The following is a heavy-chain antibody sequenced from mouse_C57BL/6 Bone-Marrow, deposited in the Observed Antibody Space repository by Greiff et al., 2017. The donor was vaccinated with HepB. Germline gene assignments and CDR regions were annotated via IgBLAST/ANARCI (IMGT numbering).Heavy chain of an antibody. CDR2: INPYNGDT. CDR3: ARDLTTRGFAY. CDR1: GYSFTGYF. J-gene: IGHJ3*01. Sequence: EVQLQQSGPELVKPGDSVKISCKASGYSFTGYFMNWVMQSHGKSLEWIGRINPYNGDTFYNQKFKGKATLTVDKSSSTAHMELRSLTSEDSAVYYCARDLTTRGFAYWGQGTLVTVSA. V-gene: IGHV1-20*01.